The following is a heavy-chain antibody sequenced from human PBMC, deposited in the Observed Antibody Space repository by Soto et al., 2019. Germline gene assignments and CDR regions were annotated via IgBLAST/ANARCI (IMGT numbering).Heavy chain of an antibody. V-gene: IGHV1-24*01. CDR2: FDPEDGET. J-gene: IGHJ3*02. CDR3: ASVPIRYFDWFQIGAGDAFDI. Sequence: ASVKVSCKVSGYTLTELSMHWVRQAPGKGLEWMGGFDPEDGETIYAQKFQGRVTITRDTSASTAYMELSSLRSEDTAVYYCASVPIRYFDWFQIGAGDAFDIWGQGTMVTVSS. CDR1: GYTLTELS. D-gene: IGHD3-9*01.